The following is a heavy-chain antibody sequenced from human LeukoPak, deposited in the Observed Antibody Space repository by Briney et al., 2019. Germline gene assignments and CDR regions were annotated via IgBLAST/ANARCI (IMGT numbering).Heavy chain of an antibody. CDR2: INHSGST. J-gene: IGHJ5*02. V-gene: IGHV4-34*01. CDR1: GGSFSGHY. Sequence: SETLSLPCAVYGGSFSGHYGSWIRQPPGKGVEWIGEINHSGSTNYNPSLKSRVTISVDTSKNQFSLKLSSVTAADTAVYYWARSYDSGGYQSDNWFDPWGQGTLVTVSS. D-gene: IGHD3-22*01. CDR3: ARSYDSGGYQSDNWFDP.